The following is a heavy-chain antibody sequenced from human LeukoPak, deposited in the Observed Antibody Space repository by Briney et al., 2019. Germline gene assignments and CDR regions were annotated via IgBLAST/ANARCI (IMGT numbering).Heavy chain of an antibody. V-gene: IGHV1-24*01. CDR2: FDPEDGET. Sequence: ASVKVSCKVSGYTLTELSMHWVRQAPGKGLEWTGGFDPEDGETIYAQKFQGRVTMTEDTSTDTAYMELSSLRSEDTAVYYCARELLYGSGNLLDYWGQGTLVTVSS. J-gene: IGHJ4*02. CDR1: GYTLTELS. D-gene: IGHD3-10*01. CDR3: ARELLYGSGNLLDY.